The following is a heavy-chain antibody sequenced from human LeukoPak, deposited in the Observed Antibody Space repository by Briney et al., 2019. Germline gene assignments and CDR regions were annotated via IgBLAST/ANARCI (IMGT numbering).Heavy chain of an antibody. Sequence: ASVKVSCKASGYTFTSYYMHWVRQAPGQGLEWMGIINPSGGSTSYAQKFQGRVTMTRDTSTSTVYMELSSLRSEDTAVYYCARDLRGDTAMDRPYYYYGMDVWGQGTTVTVSS. J-gene: IGHJ6*02. CDR3: ARDLRGDTAMDRPYYYYGMDV. V-gene: IGHV1-46*01. CDR1: GYTFTSYY. D-gene: IGHD5-18*01. CDR2: INPSGGST.